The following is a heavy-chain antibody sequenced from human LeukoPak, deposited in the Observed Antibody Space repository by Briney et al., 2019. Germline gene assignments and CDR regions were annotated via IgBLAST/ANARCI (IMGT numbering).Heavy chain of an antibody. J-gene: IGHJ5*02. Sequence: PSETLSLTCTVSGGSISSSSYYWGWIRQPPGKGLEWIGSIYYSGNTYHSPSLMSRVTISVDTSKNQFSLKLSSVTAADTAVYYCARAAYLGVWQLGPNNWFDPWGQGTLVTVSS. V-gene: IGHV4-39*07. D-gene: IGHD6-6*01. CDR1: GGSISSSSYY. CDR3: ARAAYLGVWQLGPNNWFDP. CDR2: IYYSGNT.